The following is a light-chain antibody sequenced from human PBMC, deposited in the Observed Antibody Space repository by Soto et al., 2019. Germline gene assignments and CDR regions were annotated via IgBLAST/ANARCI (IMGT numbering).Light chain of an antibody. CDR3: QQLNSYRFT. CDR2: DAS. Sequence: DIQLTHSPSFLSASVGDRVTITWRASQGISSYLAWYQQKPGKPPTLLIYDASTLQSGVPSRFSGSGSWTEFTLTISSLKPQDCATYYCQQLNSYRFTFGPGTKVDI. J-gene: IGKJ3*01. CDR1: QGISSY. V-gene: IGKV1-9*01.